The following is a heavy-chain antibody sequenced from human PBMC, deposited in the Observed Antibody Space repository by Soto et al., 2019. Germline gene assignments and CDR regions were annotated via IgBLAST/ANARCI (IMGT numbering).Heavy chain of an antibody. CDR2: IYYSGST. J-gene: IGHJ3*02. V-gene: IGHV4-59*01. CDR1: GGPISSYY. D-gene: IGHD3-3*01. CDR3: ARDIYDFWSGHRMGRAFDI. Sequence: SETLSLTCTVSGGPISSYYWSWIRQPPGKGLEWIGYIYYSGSTNYNPSLKSRVTISVDTSKNQFSLKLSSVTAADTAVYYCARDIYDFWSGHRMGRAFDIWGQGTMVTVSS.